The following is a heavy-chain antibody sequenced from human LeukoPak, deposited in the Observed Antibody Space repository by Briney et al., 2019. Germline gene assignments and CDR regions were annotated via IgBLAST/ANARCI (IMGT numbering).Heavy chain of an antibody. Sequence: GGSLRLSCAASGFTFSGYTMNWVRQAPGKGLEWVSSISSSTSYIYYADSVKGRFTISRDNAKNTLYLQMNTLRAEDTAVYYCVRDLDLGGYSSFVSWGQGTLVTVSS. CDR3: VRDLDLGGYSSFVS. J-gene: IGHJ4*02. CDR2: ISSSTSYI. V-gene: IGHV3-21*01. CDR1: GFTFSGYT. D-gene: IGHD4-23*01.